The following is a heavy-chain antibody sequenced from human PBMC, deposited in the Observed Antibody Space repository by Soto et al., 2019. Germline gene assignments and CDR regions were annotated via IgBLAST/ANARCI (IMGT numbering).Heavy chain of an antibody. D-gene: IGHD6-19*01. Sequence: SVNGYCTTAGYTFTSDGIDCLRQKNGQGLEWMGGIIPILGTANYAQKFQGRVTITPDKSTSTAYMELSSLRSDDTAVYYCARVQYTSGWPYSFDIWGQGTMVTVSS. CDR2: IIPILGTA. CDR3: ARVQYTSGWPYSFDI. J-gene: IGHJ3*02. V-gene: IGHV1-69*06. CDR1: GYTFTSDG.